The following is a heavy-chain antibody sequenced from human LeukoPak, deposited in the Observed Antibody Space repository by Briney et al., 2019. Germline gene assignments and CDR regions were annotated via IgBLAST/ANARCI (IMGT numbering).Heavy chain of an antibody. CDR3: ARGYYDYVWGSYRSVNLFDY. CDR1: GGSISSSSYS. V-gene: IGHV4-39*01. J-gene: IGHJ4*02. Sequence: PSETLSLTCTVSGGSISSSSYSWGWIRQPPGKGLGWIGSIYYSGSTYYNPSLKSRVTISVDTSKNQFSLKLSSVTAADTAVYYCARGYYDYVWGSYRSVNLFDYWGQGTLVTVSS. D-gene: IGHD3-16*02. CDR2: IYYSGST.